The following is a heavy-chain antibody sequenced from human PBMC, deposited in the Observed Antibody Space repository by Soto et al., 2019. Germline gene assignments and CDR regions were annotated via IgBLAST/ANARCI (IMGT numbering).Heavy chain of an antibody. CDR1: GGSISSGGYS. Sequence: SETLSLTCAVSGGSISSGGYSWSWIRQPPGKGLEWIGYIYHSESTYYNPSLKSRVTISVDRSKNQFSLKLSSVTAADTAVYYCARAGVYCSSTSCSPHWFDPWGQGTLVTVSS. J-gene: IGHJ5*02. CDR2: IYHSEST. D-gene: IGHD2-2*01. V-gene: IGHV4-30-2*01. CDR3: ARAGVYCSSTSCSPHWFDP.